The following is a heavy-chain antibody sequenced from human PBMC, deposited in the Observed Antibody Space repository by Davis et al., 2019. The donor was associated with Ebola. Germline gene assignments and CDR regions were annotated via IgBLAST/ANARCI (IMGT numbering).Heavy chain of an antibody. CDR2: IYRDGRT. Sequence: GESLKISCAASGFIVSDKYMSWVRQAPGKGLEWVSVIYRDGRTYYADSVKGRFTISRDNSKNTIYLQMDSLRVDDTAMYYCARHVYGDFWYFDLWGRGTRVTVSS. CDR3: ARHVYGDFWYFDL. D-gene: IGHD4-17*01. CDR1: GFIVSDKY. J-gene: IGHJ2*01. V-gene: IGHV3-53*01.